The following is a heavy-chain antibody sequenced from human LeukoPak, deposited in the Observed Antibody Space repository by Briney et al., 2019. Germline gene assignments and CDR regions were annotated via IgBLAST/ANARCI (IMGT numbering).Heavy chain of an antibody. CDR1: GGSISGYY. CDR2: IYTSGST. CDR3: ARDRYYYDSSGYYWLFDY. Sequence: PSETLSLTCTVSGGSISGYYWSWIRQPPGKGLEWIGRIYTSGSTNYNPSLKSRVTMSVDTSKNQFSLKLSSVTAADTAVYYCARDRYYYDSSGYYWLFDYWGQGTLVTVSS. D-gene: IGHD3-22*01. V-gene: IGHV4-4*07. J-gene: IGHJ4*02.